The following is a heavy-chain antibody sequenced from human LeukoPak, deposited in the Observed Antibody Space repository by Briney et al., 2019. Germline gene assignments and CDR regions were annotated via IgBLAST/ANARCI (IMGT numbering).Heavy chain of an antibody. CDR1: GFTVSSNY. J-gene: IGHJ4*02. CDR3: ARGVINRYDYVWGSYRPLFDY. CDR2: INHSGST. Sequence: PGGSLRLSCAASGFTVSSNYMSWVRQAPGKGLEWIGEINHSGSTNYNPSLKSRVTISVDTSKNQFSLKLSSVTAADTAVYYCARGVINRYDYVWGSYRPLFDYWGQGTLVTVSS. V-gene: IGHV4-34*01. D-gene: IGHD3-16*02.